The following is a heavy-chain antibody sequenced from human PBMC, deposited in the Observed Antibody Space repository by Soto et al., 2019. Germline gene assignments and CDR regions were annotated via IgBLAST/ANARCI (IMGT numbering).Heavy chain of an antibody. CDR1: GFTFKDYG. Sequence: EVQLLESGGGLVQPGGSLRLSCAASGFTFKDYGMTWVRQAPGKGLEWVPGIGGSDGSTDYAVSVQGRFTISRDNCKNILYMKMNSLRVEHTAMYYCASGCSFAWFPPSDYWGQGTLVTVSS. CDR3: ASGCSFAWFPPSDY. J-gene: IGHJ4*02. V-gene: IGHV3-23*01. CDR2: IGGSDGST. D-gene: IGHD3-9*01.